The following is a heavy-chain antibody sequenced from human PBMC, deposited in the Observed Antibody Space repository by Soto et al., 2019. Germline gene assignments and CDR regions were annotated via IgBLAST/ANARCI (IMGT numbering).Heavy chain of an antibody. CDR3: ARAVRYYYHSGSGTWFDS. CDR1: GGSINTYY. CDR2: IYDSGST. Sequence: SETLSLTCTVSGGSINTYYWNWIRQPPGKGLEWIGYIYDSGSTSYNPSLKSRVTISVDTSKNQFSLNLRSVTAADTAVYYCARAVRYYYHSGSGTWFDSWGQGTLVTVSS. D-gene: IGHD3-10*01. V-gene: IGHV4-59*01. J-gene: IGHJ5*01.